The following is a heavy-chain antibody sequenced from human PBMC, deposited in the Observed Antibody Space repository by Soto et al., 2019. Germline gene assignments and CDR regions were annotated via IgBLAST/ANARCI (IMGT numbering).Heavy chain of an antibody. J-gene: IGHJ4*02. CDR3: ARHFSVDYFDY. CDR1: GDSIISNSYF. V-gene: IGHV4-39*01. Sequence: TSETLSLTCTVSGDSIISNSYFWAWIRQPPGKGLEWIGSIYYSGTTYYNPSLKSRVTISVDRSKNQFSLKLSSVTAADTAVYYCARHFSVDYFDYWGQGALVTVSS. CDR2: IYYSGTT.